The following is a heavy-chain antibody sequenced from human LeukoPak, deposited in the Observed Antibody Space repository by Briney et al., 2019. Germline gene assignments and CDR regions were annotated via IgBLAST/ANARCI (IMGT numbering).Heavy chain of an antibody. J-gene: IGHJ2*01. CDR1: GFTFSSYA. V-gene: IGHV3-23*01. Sequence: GGSLRLSCAASGFTFSSYAMSWVRQAPGKGLKWVSAISDNGASTYYADSVKGRFTISRDNSKNTLYLQMNSLRAEDTAVYYCAKVLQGYWYFDLWGRGTLVTVSS. CDR3: AKVLQGYWYFDL. CDR2: ISDNGAST.